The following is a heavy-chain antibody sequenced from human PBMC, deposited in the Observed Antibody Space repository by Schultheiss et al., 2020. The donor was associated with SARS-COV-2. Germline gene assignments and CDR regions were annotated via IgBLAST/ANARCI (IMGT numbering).Heavy chain of an antibody. Sequence: GESLKISCAASGFTFSSYWMHWVRQAPGKGLEWVSAISGSGGSTYYADSVKGRFTISRDNSKNTLYLQMNSLRAEDTAVYYCASDIVVVTAIPGFDYWGQGTLVTVAS. CDR2: ISGSGGST. CDR3: ASDIVVVTAIPGFDY. J-gene: IGHJ4*02. V-gene: IGHV3-23*01. CDR1: GFTFSSYW. D-gene: IGHD2-21*02.